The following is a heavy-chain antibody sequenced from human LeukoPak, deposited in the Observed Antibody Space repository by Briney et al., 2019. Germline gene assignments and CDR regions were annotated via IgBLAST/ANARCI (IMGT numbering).Heavy chain of an antibody. V-gene: IGHV1-8*02. J-gene: IGHJ3*02. D-gene: IGHD2-2*01. CDR2: MNPNSGDT. CDR3: ARYCSSTGCPLDTFDI. Sequence: ASVKVSCKASGYIFTNYDTNWVRQATGQGLEWMGWMNPNSGDTGYAQRFQGRVTMTRNTSITTAYMELSSLRSEDTAVYYCARYCSSTGCPLDTFDIWGQGTMVTVSS. CDR1: GYIFTNYD.